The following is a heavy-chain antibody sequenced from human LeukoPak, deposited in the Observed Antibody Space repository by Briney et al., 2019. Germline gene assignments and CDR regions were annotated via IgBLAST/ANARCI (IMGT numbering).Heavy chain of an antibody. D-gene: IGHD6-6*01. CDR2: MNPNSGNT. CDR1: GYTFTSYD. CDR3: ARGLLYSSSFPY. Sequence: ASVKVSCKASGYTFTSYDINWVRQATGQGLEWMGWMNPNSGNTGYAQKFQGRVTITRNTSISTAYMELSSLRSEDTAVYYCARGLLYSSSFPYWGQGTLVTVSP. V-gene: IGHV1-8*03. J-gene: IGHJ4*02.